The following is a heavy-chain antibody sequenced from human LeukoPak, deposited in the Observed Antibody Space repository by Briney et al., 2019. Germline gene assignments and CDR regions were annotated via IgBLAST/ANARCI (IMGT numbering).Heavy chain of an antibody. Sequence: TSETLSLTCTVSGGSISSYYWSWIRQPPWKGLEWIGYIYYSGSTNYNPSLKSRVTISVDTSKNQFSLKLSSVTAADTAVYYCARDYYDSSGYARVFDYWGQGTLVTVSS. J-gene: IGHJ4*02. V-gene: IGHV4-59*12. CDR3: ARDYYDSSGYARVFDY. CDR1: GGSISSYY. CDR2: IYYSGST. D-gene: IGHD3-22*01.